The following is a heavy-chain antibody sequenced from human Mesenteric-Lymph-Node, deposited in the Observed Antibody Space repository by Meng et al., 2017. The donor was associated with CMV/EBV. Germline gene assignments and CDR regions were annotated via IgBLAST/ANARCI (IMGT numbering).Heavy chain of an antibody. CDR1: GFTFSGYE. D-gene: IGHD4-23*01. V-gene: IGHV3-48*03. Sequence: GESLKISCAASGFTFSGYEMNWVRQAPGKGLERVSYISSSGSTVYYADSVKGRFTISRDNAKNSLYLQMNSLRAEDTAVYYCAANSGNHYYYAMDVWGQGTTVTVSS. CDR2: ISSSGSTV. J-gene: IGHJ6*02. CDR3: AANSGNHYYYAMDV.